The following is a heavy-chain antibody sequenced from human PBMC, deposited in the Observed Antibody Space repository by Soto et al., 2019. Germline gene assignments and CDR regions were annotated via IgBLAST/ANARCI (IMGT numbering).Heavy chain of an antibody. Sequence: GGSLRLSCAASGFTFSSYAMSWVRQAPGKGLEWVSAISGSGGSTYYADSVKGRFTISRDNSKNTLYLQMNSLRAEDTAVYYCARDVDNVLTGLSDAFDVWGQGTMVTVSS. CDR3: ARDVDNVLTGLSDAFDV. CDR1: GFTFSSYA. V-gene: IGHV3-23*01. CDR2: ISGSGGST. J-gene: IGHJ3*01. D-gene: IGHD3-9*01.